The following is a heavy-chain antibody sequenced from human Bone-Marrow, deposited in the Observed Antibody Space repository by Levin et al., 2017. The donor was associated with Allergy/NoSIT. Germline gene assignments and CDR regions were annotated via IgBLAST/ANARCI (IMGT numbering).Heavy chain of an antibody. J-gene: IGHJ4*02. CDR2: IYLGDSNS. V-gene: IGHV5-51*01. CDR1: GYRFTSNW. CDR3: ARGQTGSYYYFDY. Sequence: ASVKVSCKGSGYRFTSNWIGWVRQMPGKGLEWMGIIYLGDSNSRYSPSFQGQVTISADKSISTAYLQWSSLKASDTAMYYCARGQTGSYYYFDYWGQGTLVTVSS. D-gene: IGHD1-26*01.